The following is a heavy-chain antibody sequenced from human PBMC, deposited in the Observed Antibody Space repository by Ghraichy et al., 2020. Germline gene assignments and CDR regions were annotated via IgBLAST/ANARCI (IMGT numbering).Heavy chain of an antibody. Sequence: SQTLSLTCAVYGGSFSGYYWSWIRQPPGKGLEWIGEINHSGSTNYNPSLKSRVTISVDTSKNQFSLKLSSVTAADTAVYYCARELGAARQKIDYWGQGTLVTVSS. J-gene: IGHJ4*02. CDR2: INHSGST. V-gene: IGHV4-34*01. CDR3: ARELGAARQKIDY. D-gene: IGHD6-6*01. CDR1: GGSFSGYY.